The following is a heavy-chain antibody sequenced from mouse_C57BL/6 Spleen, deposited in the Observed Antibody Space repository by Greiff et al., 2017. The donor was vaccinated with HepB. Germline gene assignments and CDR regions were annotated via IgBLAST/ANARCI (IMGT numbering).Heavy chain of an antibody. V-gene: IGHV2-6-1*01. CDR2: IWSDGST. CDR1: GFSLTSYG. D-gene: IGHD1-1*01. Sequence: VKLVESGPGLVAPSQSLSITCTVSGFSLTSYGVHWVRQPPGKGLEWLVVIWSDGSTIYNSALKSRLSISKDNSKSQVFLKMNSLQTDDTAMYYCARHDYYGSPLAYWGQGTLVTVSA. CDR3: ARHDYYGSPLAY. J-gene: IGHJ3*01.